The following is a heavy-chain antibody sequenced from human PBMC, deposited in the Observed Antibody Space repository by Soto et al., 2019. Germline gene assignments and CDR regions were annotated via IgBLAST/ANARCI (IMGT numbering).Heavy chain of an antibody. CDR2: IIPILGIA. CDR1: GGTFSSYT. V-gene: IGHV1-69*04. Sequence: ASVKVSCKASGGTFSSYTISWVRQAPGQGLEWMGRIIPILGIANYAQKFQGRVTITADKSTNTAYMELSSLRSEDTAVYYCARDVGGYSSSSDYYYYMDVWGKGTTVTVSS. J-gene: IGHJ6*03. CDR3: ARDVGGYSSSSDYYYYMDV. D-gene: IGHD6-6*01.